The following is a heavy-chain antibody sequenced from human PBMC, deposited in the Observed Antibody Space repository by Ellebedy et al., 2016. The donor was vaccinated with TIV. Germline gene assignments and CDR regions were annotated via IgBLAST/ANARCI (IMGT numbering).Heavy chain of an antibody. CDR3: SRDGGRGGGNDF. V-gene: IGHV3-48*02. D-gene: IGHD3-16*01. Sequence: GGSLRLSCAASGFTFRSYSMNWVRQAPGKGLEWVSHIKSSSNPIYYADSVKGRFIISGDNAKNSLYLQMNNLRDEDTAVYYCSRDGGRGGGNDFWGQGTLVIVSS. CDR1: GFTFRSYS. J-gene: IGHJ4*02. CDR2: IKSSSNPI.